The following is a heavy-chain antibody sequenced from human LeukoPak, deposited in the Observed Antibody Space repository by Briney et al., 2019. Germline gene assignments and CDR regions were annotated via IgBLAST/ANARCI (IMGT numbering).Heavy chain of an antibody. D-gene: IGHD6-19*01. CDR2: ISYDGSNK. V-gene: IGHV3-30*18. CDR3: AKDDPISSGLDY. Sequence: GRSLRLSCPASGFTFSSYGMHCVRQAPGKGLEWVAVISYDGSNKYYADSVKGRFTISRDNSKNTLYLQMNSLRAEDTAVYYCAKDDPISSGLDYWGQGTLVTVSS. J-gene: IGHJ4*02. CDR1: GFTFSSYG.